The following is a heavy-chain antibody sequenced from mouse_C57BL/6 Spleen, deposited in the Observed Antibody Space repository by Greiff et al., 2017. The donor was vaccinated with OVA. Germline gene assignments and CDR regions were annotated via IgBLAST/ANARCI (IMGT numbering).Heavy chain of an antibody. CDR1: GYAFSSSW. CDR2: IYPGGGGT. V-gene: IGHV1-82*01. CDR3: ARLLLLDY. J-gene: IGHJ2*01. Sequence: VQLQQSGPELVKPGASVKISCKASGYAFSSSWMNWVKQRPGQGLEWIGRIYPGGGGTNYNGKFKGKATLTADKSSSTAYMQLSSLTSEDSAVYLCARLLLLDYWGQGTTLTVSS. D-gene: IGHD1-1*01.